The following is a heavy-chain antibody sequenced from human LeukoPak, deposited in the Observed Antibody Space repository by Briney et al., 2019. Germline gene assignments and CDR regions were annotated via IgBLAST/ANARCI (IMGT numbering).Heavy chain of an antibody. V-gene: IGHV4-61*10. J-gene: IGHJ1*01. CDR2: IYYSGST. CDR3: ARGRYYCSGGSCTALQH. Sequence: PSETLSLTCTVSGDSISSGSYYWSWIRQPAGKGLEWIGYIYYSGSTNYNPSLKSRVTISVDTSKNQFSLKLSSVTAADTAVYYCARGRYYCSGGSCTALQHWGQGTLVTVSS. D-gene: IGHD2-15*01. CDR1: GDSISSGSYY.